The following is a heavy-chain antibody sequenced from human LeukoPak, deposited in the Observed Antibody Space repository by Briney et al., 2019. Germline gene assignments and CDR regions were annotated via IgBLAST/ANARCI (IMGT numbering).Heavy chain of an antibody. CDR3: VRGVPVTPGIDY. CDR1: GFTFSSYA. CDR2: ICTDETTI. Sequence: GGSLRLSCAASGFTFSSYAMHWVRQPPGKGLVWVSQICTDETTIRNADSVKGRFTISRDNAKNTLYLQMSSLRVEDTAVYYCVRGVPVTPGIDYWGQGTLVTVSS. D-gene: IGHD2-2*01. J-gene: IGHJ4*02. V-gene: IGHV3-74*01.